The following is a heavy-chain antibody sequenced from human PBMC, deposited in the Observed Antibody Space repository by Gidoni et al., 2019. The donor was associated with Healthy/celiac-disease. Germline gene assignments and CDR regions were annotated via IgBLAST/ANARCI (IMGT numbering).Heavy chain of an antibody. Sequence: QVQLQESGPGLVKPSETLSLTCTVSGGSISRYNWRWIRQPAGKGLEWIGRIYTSGSTNYNPSLKSRVTMSVDTSKNQFSLKLSTVTAADTAVYYCAREEVYYYDSSGYYTYYFDYWGQGTLVTVSS. V-gene: IGHV4-4*07. CDR2: IYTSGST. CDR1: GGSISRYN. CDR3: AREEVYYYDSSGYYTYYFDY. J-gene: IGHJ4*02. D-gene: IGHD3-22*01.